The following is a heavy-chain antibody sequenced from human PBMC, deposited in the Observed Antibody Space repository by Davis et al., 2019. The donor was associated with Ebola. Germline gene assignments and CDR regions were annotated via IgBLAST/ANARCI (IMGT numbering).Heavy chain of an antibody. CDR2: ISYDGSNK. V-gene: IGHV3-30-3*01. CDR1: GFTFSSYA. CDR3: ARDFQVTVRLPEY. D-gene: IGHD2-21*02. Sequence: GGSLRLSCAASGFTFSSYAMHWVRQAPGKGLEWVAVISYDGSNKYYADSVKGRFTISRDNAKNSLYLQMNSLRAEDTAVYYCARDFQVTVRLPEYWGRGTLVTVSS. J-gene: IGHJ4*02.